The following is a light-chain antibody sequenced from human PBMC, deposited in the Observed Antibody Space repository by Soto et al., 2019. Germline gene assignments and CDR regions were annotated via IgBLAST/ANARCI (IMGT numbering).Light chain of an antibody. V-gene: IGKV3-20*01. CDR1: QSVSSSY. CDR2: GAS. CDR3: HQYDSSPLT. Sequence: EIVLTQSPGTLSLSPGERATLSCRASQSVSSSYLAWYQQKPGKAPRLLIYGASSRATGIPDRFSGSGTGTYFPLPLSTLEPEDFAVYYCHQYDSSPLTFGGGTKVEIK. J-gene: IGKJ4*01.